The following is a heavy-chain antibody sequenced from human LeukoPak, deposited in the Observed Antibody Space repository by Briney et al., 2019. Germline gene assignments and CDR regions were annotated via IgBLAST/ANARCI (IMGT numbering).Heavy chain of an antibody. CDR2: IYTSGST. J-gene: IGHJ6*03. D-gene: IGHD1-26*01. CDR1: GGSISSYY. V-gene: IGHV4-4*09. Sequence: PSETLSLTCTVSGGSISSYYWSWIRQPPGKGLEWIGYIYTSGSTNYNPSLKSRATISVDTSKNQFSLKLSSVTAADTAVYYCRGHGSSSPSYYYSTRTAWGKG. CDR3: RGHGSSSPSYYYSTRTA.